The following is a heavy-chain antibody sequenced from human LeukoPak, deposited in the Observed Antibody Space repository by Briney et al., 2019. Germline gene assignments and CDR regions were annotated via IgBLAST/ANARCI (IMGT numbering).Heavy chain of an antibody. D-gene: IGHD1-26*01. V-gene: IGHV3-7*05. CDR2: IKHDGSEK. CDR1: GFTFSSYC. J-gene: IGHJ5*02. CDR3: RRRIVGITYAAQNNWFDP. Sequence: GGSLRLSCAASGFTFSSYCMSWVRQAPGKGLEWVSNIKHDGSEKYYVDSVKGRFTISRDNSKNTLFLQMNSLRAEDTALYYCRRRIVGITYAAQNNWFDPWGQGTLVSVSS.